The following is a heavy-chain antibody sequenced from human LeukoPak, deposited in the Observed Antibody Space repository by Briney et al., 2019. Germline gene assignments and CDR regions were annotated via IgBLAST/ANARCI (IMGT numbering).Heavy chain of an antibody. CDR3: ARDPYKVGAYYFDY. J-gene: IGHJ4*02. Sequence: PGGSLRLSCAASGFTFSSYGMNWVRQAPGKGLEWVSSISSSSSYIYYADSVKGRFTISRDNAKNSLYLQMNSLRAEDTAVYYCARDPYKVGAYYFDYWGQGTLVTVSS. D-gene: IGHD1-26*01. CDR2: ISSSSSYI. CDR1: GFTFSSYG. V-gene: IGHV3-21*01.